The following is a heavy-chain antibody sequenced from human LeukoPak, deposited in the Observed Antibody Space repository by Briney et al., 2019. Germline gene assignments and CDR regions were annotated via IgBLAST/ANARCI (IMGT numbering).Heavy chain of an antibody. J-gene: IGHJ4*02. CDR1: GFTVSNNY. D-gene: IGHD3-16*01. Sequence: GGSLRLSCAASGFTVSNNYMSWARQAPGKGREWVSVIYSGGHTYYADSVVGRFTISRDNSKNTLYLQMNSLRAEDTAVYYCARVKGGDYFDYWGQGTLVTVSS. CDR3: ARVKGGDYFDY. CDR2: IYSGGHT. V-gene: IGHV3-53*01.